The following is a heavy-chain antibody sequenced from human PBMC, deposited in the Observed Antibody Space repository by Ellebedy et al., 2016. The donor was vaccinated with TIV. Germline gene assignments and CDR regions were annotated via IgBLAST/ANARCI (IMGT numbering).Heavy chain of an antibody. D-gene: IGHD3-3*02. Sequence: PGGSLRLSCLASGFTFDDYSMSWFRQAPGKGLEWVGFSRAKVYGETTQYSASVKGRVSISRDDSKSIVYLQMNSLRIEDTAVYYCTRDSIFFERSGPTYYTDVWGKGTTVTVSS. J-gene: IGHJ6*03. V-gene: IGHV3-49*03. CDR1: GFTFDDYS. CDR3: TRDSIFFERSGPTYYTDV. CDR2: SRAKVYGETT.